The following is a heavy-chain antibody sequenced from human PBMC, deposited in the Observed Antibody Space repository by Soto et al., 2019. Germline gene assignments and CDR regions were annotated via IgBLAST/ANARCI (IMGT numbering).Heavy chain of an antibody. CDR2: IYHSGST. D-gene: IGHD3-10*01. J-gene: IGHJ4*02. V-gene: IGHV4-30-2*01. CDR1: GGSISSGGYS. Sequence: QLQLQESGSGLVKPSQTLSLTCAVSGGSISSGGYSWSWIRQPPGKGLEWIGYIYHSGSTYYNPSLKSRVTITVDRSKNQFSLKRSSVTAADTAVYSCASARYYASGSRTSYYFDYWGQGTLVTVSS. CDR3: ASARYYASGSRTSYYFDY.